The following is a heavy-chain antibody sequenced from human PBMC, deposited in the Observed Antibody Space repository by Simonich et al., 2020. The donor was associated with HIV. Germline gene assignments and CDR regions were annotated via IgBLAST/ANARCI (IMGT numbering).Heavy chain of an antibody. V-gene: IGHV4-34*01. Sequence: QVHLQQWGAGLLKPSETLSLTCAVYGGSFGGYYWTWIRQPPGKGLEGIGEINHSGSTDYNPSLKSRVTISVDTSKNQFSLKLSSVTAADTAVYYCARRTGYDLDYWGQGTLVTVSS. CDR2: INHSGST. D-gene: IGHD5-12*01. CDR3: ARRTGYDLDY. CDR1: GGSFGGYY. J-gene: IGHJ4*02.